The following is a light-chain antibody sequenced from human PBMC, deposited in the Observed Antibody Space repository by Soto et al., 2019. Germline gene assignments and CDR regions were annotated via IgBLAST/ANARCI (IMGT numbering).Light chain of an antibody. CDR3: QQDYNLPPYT. J-gene: IGKJ2*01. Sequence: PGERVTLSCRASQRVSCSYLTWYQQKPGQAPRLLIYGASTRATSIPARFSGSGSGTDFTLTISSLQPEDFAVYYCQQDYNLPPYTFGQGTKLEIK. V-gene: IGKV3D-7*01. CDR2: GAS. CDR1: QRVSCSY.